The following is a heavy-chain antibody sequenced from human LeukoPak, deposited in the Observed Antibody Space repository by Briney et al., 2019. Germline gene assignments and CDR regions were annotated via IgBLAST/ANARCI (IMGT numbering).Heavy chain of an antibody. V-gene: IGHV3-23*01. D-gene: IGHD3-3*01. CDR1: GFTFSSYA. J-gene: IGHJ6*02. CDR2: ISGSGGST. Sequence: GGSLRLSCAASGFTFSSYAMSWVRQAPGKGLEWVSAISGSGGSTYYADSVKGRFTISRDNSKNTLYLQMNSLRAEDTAVYYCAKDPPTYDFWSGYRRSTYYYYGMDVWGQGTTVTVSS. CDR3: AKDPPTYDFWSGYRRSTYYYYGMDV.